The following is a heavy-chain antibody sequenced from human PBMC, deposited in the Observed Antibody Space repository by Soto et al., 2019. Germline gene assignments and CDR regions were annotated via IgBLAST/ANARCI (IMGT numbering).Heavy chain of an antibody. V-gene: IGHV4-34*01. CDR1: GGSFSGYY. J-gene: IGHJ5*01. D-gene: IGHD3-3*01. CDR2: INHSGST. CDR3: ARLYYDVWSGYQRWFDS. Sequence: SETLSLTCAVYGGSFSGYYWSWIRQPPGKGLEWIGEINHSGSTNYNPSLKSRVTISVDTSKNQFSLKLSSVTAADTAVYYCARLYYDVWSGYQRWFDSWGQGTLVTVSS.